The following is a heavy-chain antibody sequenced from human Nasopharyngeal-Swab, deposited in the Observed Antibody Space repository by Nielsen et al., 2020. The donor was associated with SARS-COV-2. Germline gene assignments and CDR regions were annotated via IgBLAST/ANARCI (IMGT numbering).Heavy chain of an antibody. CDR2: IWYDGSNK. V-gene: IGHV3-33*01. J-gene: IGHJ6*02. CDR3: ASMEYSSLYSHYYYGMDV. D-gene: IGHD6-6*01. Sequence: GESLKISCEASGFTFSSYGMHWVRQAPGKGLEWVAVIWYDGSNKYYADSVKGRFTISRDNSKNTLYLQMNSLRAEDTAVYYCASMEYSSLYSHYYYGMDVWGQGTTVTVSS. CDR1: GFTFSSYG.